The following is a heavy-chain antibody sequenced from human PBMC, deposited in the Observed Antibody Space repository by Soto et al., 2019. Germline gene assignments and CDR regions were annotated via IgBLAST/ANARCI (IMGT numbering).Heavy chain of an antibody. J-gene: IGHJ3*01. CDR2: ISHDGSNK. D-gene: IGHD3-10*01. CDR3: AKPYSGAGSYYPDAFDV. V-gene: IGHV3-30*18. CDR1: GFSFSSYA. Sequence: QVQLVESGGGVVQPGTSLRLSCGASGFSFSSYAMNWVRQAQGKGLEWVAVISHDGSNKYYGDSVKGRFTISRDNSEYTLFLQMNSPRAEDTAVYYCAKPYSGAGSYYPDAFDVWGQGTSVTVSS.